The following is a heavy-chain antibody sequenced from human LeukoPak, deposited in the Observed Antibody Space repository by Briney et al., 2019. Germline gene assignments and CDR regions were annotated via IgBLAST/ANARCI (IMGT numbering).Heavy chain of an antibody. J-gene: IGHJ4*02. CDR2: ISGSGGST. CDR1: GFTFSSYG. Sequence: PGGSLRLSCAASGFTFSSYGMSWVRQAPGKGLEWVSAISGSGGSTYYADSVKGRFTISRDNSKNTLYLQMNSLKTEDTAVSYCTTDLTIGMVATTKGWGQGTLVTVSS. D-gene: IGHD5-12*01. CDR3: TTDLTIGMVATTKG. V-gene: IGHV3-23*01.